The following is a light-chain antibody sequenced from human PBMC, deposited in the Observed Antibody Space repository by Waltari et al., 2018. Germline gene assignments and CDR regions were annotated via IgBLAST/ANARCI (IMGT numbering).Light chain of an antibody. V-gene: IGKV3-15*01. CDR3: QQYNNWPPLT. CDR2: EAS. CDR1: QSGSSD. Sequence: EILMTQSPGTLSVSPGERATLSCRASQSGSSDLAWYQQKPGQAPRLLIYEASTRATGIPDRFSGRGSGTEFTLTISSLQPEDFGLYYCQQYNNWPPLTFGGGTKVEIK. J-gene: IGKJ4*01.